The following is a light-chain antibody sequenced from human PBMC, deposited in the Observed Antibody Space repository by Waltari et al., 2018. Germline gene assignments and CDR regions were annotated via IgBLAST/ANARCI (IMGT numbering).Light chain of an antibody. V-gene: IGLV2-14*01. CDR1: SGCVGCYNY. J-gene: IGLJ1*01. Sequence: QSALTQPASVSGSPGQSITIPCTGTSGCVGCYNYVSWYQQHSGKAPKLMIYEVSKRPSGVSNRFSGSKSGNTASLTISGLQAEDEADYYCNSYTTSSTQVFGTGTKVTVL. CDR3: NSYTTSSTQV. CDR2: EVS.